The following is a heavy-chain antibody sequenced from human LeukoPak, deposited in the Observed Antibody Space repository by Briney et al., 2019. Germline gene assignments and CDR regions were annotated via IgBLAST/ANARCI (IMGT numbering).Heavy chain of an antibody. J-gene: IGHJ4*02. CDR3: ARDKVTYYYDSSGYYPIQYYFDY. V-gene: IGHV3-66*01. CDR2: IYSGGST. Sequence: GSLRLSCAASGFTVSSNYMSWVRQAPGKGLEWVSVIYSGGSTYYADSVKGRFTISRDNSKNTLYLRMNSLRAEDTAVYYCARDKVTYYYDSSGYYPIQYYFDYWGQGTLVTVSS. CDR1: GFTVSSNY. D-gene: IGHD3-22*01.